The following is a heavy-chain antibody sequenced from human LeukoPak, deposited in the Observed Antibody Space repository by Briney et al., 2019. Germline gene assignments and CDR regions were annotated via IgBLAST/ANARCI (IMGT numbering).Heavy chain of an antibody. D-gene: IGHD3-3*02. CDR3: AREFLEISGYCYMDV. CDR1: GGSISSGSYY. V-gene: IGHV4-61*02. J-gene: IGHJ6*03. Sequence: PSQTLSLTCTVSGGSISSGSYYWSWIRQPAGKGLEWIGRIYTSGSTNYNPSLKSRVTISVDTSKNQFSLKLSSVTAADTAVYYCAREFLEISGYCYMDVWGKGTTVTISS. CDR2: IYTSGST.